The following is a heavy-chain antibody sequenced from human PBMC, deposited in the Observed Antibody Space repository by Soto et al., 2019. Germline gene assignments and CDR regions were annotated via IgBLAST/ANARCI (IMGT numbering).Heavy chain of an antibody. J-gene: IGHJ6*02. Sequence: QVQLVESGGGVVQPGRSLRLSCAASGFTFSNYAMHWVRQAPGKGLEGVAVISYDGGNKYYADSVKGRLTISRDHSKNTLSLQMNSLRAEDTAVYYCARNNWQQPRDYYYGMDVWGQGTTVTVSS. D-gene: IGHD6-13*01. CDR3: ARNNWQQPRDYYYGMDV. CDR2: ISYDGGNK. V-gene: IGHV3-30-3*01. CDR1: GFTFSNYA.